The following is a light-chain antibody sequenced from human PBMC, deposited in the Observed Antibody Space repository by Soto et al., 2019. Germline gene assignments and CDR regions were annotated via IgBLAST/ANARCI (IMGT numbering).Light chain of an antibody. CDR1: SSDVGSYNY. CDR3: TSYATSTTLV. J-gene: IGLJ2*01. V-gene: IGLV2-14*01. CDR2: EVS. Sequence: QSALTQPASVSGSPGQSITLSCTGTSSDVGSYNYVSWYQRHPGKAPKLMIYEVSYRPSGVSSRFSGSKSGNTASLTISGLQAEDEADYYCTSYATSTTLVFGGGNKLTVL.